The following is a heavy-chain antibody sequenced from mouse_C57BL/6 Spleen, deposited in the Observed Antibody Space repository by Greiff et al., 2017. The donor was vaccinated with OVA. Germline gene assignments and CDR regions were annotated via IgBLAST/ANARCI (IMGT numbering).Heavy chain of an antibody. CDR2: ISSGSSTI. D-gene: IGHD6-1*01. CDR3: ARPLSPWYFDV. V-gene: IGHV5-17*01. CDR1: GFTFSDYG. J-gene: IGHJ1*03. Sequence: EVMLVESGGGLVKPGGSLKLSCAASGFTFSDYGMHWVRQAPEKGLEWVAYISSGSSTIYYADTVKGRFTISRDNAKNTLFLQMTSLRSEDTAMDYCARPLSPWYFDVWGTGTTVTVSS.